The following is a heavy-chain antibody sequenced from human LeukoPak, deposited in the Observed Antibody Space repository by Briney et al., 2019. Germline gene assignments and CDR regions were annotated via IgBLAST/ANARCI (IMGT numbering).Heavy chain of an antibody. CDR2: ISYSGST. CDR1: GGSISSYY. V-gene: IGHV4-59*08. J-gene: IGHJ3*02. D-gene: IGHD3-9*01. CDR3: ARQGYDILTGYIDAFDI. Sequence: PSETLSLTCTVSGGSISSYYWSWIRQPPGKGLEWIGYISYSGSTNYNPSLKSRVTISIDTSKNQFSLKLRSVTAADTAIYYCARQGYDILTGYIDAFDICGQGTMFTVSS.